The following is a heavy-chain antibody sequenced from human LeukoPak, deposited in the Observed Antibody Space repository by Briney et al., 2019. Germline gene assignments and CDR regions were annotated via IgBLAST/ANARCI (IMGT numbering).Heavy chain of an antibody. J-gene: IGHJ4*02. CDR2: ISRSPGST. CDR3: AKRSPRSSVLDY. D-gene: IGHD3-10*01. Sequence: GGSLRLSCAASGFTLRSNAVRWVRQAPGKGLESVSVISRSPGSTYNADWARCRFTISRENSKNTLYLQMHSLRAEDTAVYYCAKRSPRSSVLDYWGQGTLVTVSS. V-gene: IGHV3-23*01. CDR1: GFTLRSNA.